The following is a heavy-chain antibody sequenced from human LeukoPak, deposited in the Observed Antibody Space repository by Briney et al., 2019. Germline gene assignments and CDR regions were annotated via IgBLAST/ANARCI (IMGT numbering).Heavy chain of an antibody. J-gene: IGHJ4*02. CDR3: AKAGLYSYGLYYFDY. D-gene: IGHD5-18*01. V-gene: IGHV3-23*01. CDR1: GFTFSSYA. Sequence: GGSLRLSCAASGFTFSSYAMSWVRQAPGKGLEWVSAISGSGGSTYYADSVKGRFTISRDNSKNTLYLQMNSLRAEDTVVYYCAKAGLYSYGLYYFDYWGQGTLVTVSS. CDR2: ISGSGGST.